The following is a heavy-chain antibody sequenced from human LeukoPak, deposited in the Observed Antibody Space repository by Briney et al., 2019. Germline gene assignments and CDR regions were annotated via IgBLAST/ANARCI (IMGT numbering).Heavy chain of an antibody. D-gene: IGHD1-1*01. CDR2: FDREDDER. J-gene: IGHJ4*02. V-gene: IGHV1-24*01. CDR1: GYTLSELS. Sequence: ASVKVSCKVSGYTLSELSVHWVRQAPGKGLEWMGGFDREDDERIYAEKFQGRVTMTEDTSTDTAYMELSSLRSEDTAVYYCTRGGYGGPRVAFDYWGQGTLVTVSS. CDR3: TRGGYGGPRVAFDY.